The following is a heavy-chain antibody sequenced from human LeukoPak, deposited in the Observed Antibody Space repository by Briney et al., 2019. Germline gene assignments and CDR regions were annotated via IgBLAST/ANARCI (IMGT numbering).Heavy chain of an antibody. Sequence: GASVKVSCKVSGYTLTELSMHWVRQAPGKGLEWMGGFDPEDGETIYAQKFQGRVTMTRDTSTSTVYMELSSLRSEDTAVYYCARDLIRDPRFDPWGQGTLVTVSS. CDR2: FDPEDGET. J-gene: IGHJ5*02. CDR3: ARDLIRDPRFDP. V-gene: IGHV1-24*01. D-gene: IGHD3-10*01. CDR1: GYTLTELS.